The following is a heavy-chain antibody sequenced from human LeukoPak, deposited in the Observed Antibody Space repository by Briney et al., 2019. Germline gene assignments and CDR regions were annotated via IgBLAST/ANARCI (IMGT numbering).Heavy chain of an antibody. D-gene: IGHD1-26*01. J-gene: IGHJ4*02. CDR3: TRDLVGATSAY. CDR2: IRTKGNSFAT. CDR1: GFNFSGSA. V-gene: IGHV3-73*01. Sequence: GGSLGLSCAASGFNFSGSAIHWVRQASGKGLEWLGRIRTKGNSFATVYAASVKGRFTISRDDSRNTAYLQMNSLKTEDTAVYFCTRDLVGATSAYWGQGTLVTVSS.